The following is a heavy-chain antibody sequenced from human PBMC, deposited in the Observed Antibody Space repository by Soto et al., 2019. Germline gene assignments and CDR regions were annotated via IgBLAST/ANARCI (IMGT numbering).Heavy chain of an antibody. CDR1: GGSISSYY. J-gene: IGHJ4*02. CDR2: IYYSGST. Sequence: SETLSLTCTVSGGSISSYYWSWIRQPPGKGLEWIGDIYYSGSTNYNPSLKSRVTISVDTSKNQFSLKLSSVTAADTAVYYCARVRLYYYGSGSYFDYWGQGTLVTVSS. D-gene: IGHD3-10*01. V-gene: IGHV4-59*01. CDR3: ARVRLYYYGSGSYFDY.